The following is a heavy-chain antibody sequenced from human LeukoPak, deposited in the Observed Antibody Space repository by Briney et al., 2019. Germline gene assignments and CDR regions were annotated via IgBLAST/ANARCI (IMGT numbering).Heavy chain of an antibody. D-gene: IGHD3-9*01. Sequence: TPSETLSLTCTVSGGSISSGGYYWSWIRQHPGKGLEWIGYIYYSGSTYYNPSLKSRVTISVDTSKNQFSLKLSSVTAADTAVYYCARSYYDILTGYSDWGQGTPVTVSS. CDR3: ARSYYDILTGYSD. CDR2: IYYSGST. J-gene: IGHJ4*02. V-gene: IGHV4-31*03. CDR1: GGSISSGGYY.